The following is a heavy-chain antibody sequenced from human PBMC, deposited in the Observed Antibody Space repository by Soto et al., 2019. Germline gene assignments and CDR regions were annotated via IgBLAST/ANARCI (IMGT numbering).Heavy chain of an antibody. CDR3: AAVRSYSSGRHLEY. Sequence: QVQLVQSGAEVKKPGASVKVSCKVSGYTLTELSMHWVRQAPGKMLEWMGGFDPEDRETIYAQKFQGTVTLPEDTSTDTAYMELSRLRSEETAMYYCAAVRSYSSGRHLEYWGQGTLVTVSS. J-gene: IGHJ4*02. D-gene: IGHD6-19*01. V-gene: IGHV1-24*01. CDR1: GYTLTELS. CDR2: FDPEDRET.